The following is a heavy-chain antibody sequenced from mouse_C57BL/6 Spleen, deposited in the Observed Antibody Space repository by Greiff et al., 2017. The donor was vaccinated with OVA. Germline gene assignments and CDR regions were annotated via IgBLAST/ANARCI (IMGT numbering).Heavy chain of an antibody. Sequence: DVKLVESGGGLVKPGGSLKLSCAASGFTFSDYGMHWVRQAPEKGLEWVAYISSGSSTIYYADTVKGRFTISRDNAKNTLFLQMTSLRSEDTAMYYCARLYGSSYDYAMDYWGQGTSVTVSS. CDR3: ARLYGSSYDYAMDY. CDR2: ISSGSSTI. D-gene: IGHD1-1*01. CDR1: GFTFSDYG. J-gene: IGHJ4*01. V-gene: IGHV5-17*01.